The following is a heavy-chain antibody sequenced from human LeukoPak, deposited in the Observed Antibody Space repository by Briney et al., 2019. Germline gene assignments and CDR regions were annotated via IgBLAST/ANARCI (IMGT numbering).Heavy chain of an antibody. D-gene: IGHD3-22*01. J-gene: IGHJ5*02. CDR3: ARGSANYYDSTGYSGP. V-gene: IGHV3-30*04. CDR2: ISYDGSNK. Sequence: GGSLRLSCAASGFTFSSYAMHWVRQAPGKGLEWVAVISYDGSNKYYADSVKGRFTISRDNSKNTLYLQMNSLRAEDTAVYYCARGSANYYDSTGYSGPWGQGTLVTVSS. CDR1: GFTFSSYA.